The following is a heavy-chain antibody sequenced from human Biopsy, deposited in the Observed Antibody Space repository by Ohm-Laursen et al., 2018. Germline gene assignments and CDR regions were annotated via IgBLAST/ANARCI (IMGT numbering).Heavy chain of an antibody. J-gene: IGHJ4*02. CDR3: ARGPHSGSHSCFDY. Sequence: SAKVSCKASGGTFINYAISWGRQAPGQGLEWMGGIIPMFGTANYAQMFQGRVTISADESTSTSYMELSSLTTEDTAIYYCARGPHSGSHSCFDYWGRGTLVTVSS. V-gene: IGHV1-69*13. CDR2: IIPMFGTA. CDR1: GGTFINYA. D-gene: IGHD1-26*01.